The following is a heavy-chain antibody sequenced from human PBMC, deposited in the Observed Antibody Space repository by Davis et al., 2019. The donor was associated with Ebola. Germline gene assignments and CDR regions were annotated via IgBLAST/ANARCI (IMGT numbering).Heavy chain of an antibody. Sequence: SSSSYYWGWIRQSSGKGLEWVSTIGVNAVETFYADSVKGRFTISRDNSKNTVYLQMNSLRDEDTAVYFCGPTGRLTYGIDVWGQGTTVTVSS. J-gene: IGHJ6*02. CDR2: IGVNAVET. CDR3: GPTGRLTYGIDV. D-gene: IGHD1-26*01. V-gene: IGHV3-23*01. CDR1: SSSSYY.